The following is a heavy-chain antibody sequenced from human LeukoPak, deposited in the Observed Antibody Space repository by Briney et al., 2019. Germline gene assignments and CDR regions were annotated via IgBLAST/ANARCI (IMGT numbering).Heavy chain of an antibody. CDR2: IKPDGSEK. CDR1: GFTFSSYG. CDR3: AKDRDSNWYPYFEY. V-gene: IGHV3-7*03. J-gene: IGHJ4*02. D-gene: IGHD4-11*01. Sequence: GGSLRLSCAASGFTFSSYGMHWVRQAPGKGLEWVTNIKPDGSEKYYVDSVKGRFTISRDNSRNSLYLDINNLRTEDTAICYCAKDRDSNWYPYFEYWGQGTLITVSS.